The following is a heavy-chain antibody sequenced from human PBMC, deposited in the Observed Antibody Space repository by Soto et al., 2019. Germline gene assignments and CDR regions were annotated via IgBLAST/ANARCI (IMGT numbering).Heavy chain of an antibody. Sequence: SETLSLTCTFSGDSIRSSSYWGWIRQPPGKGLEWIGSIYSTGNTYYNPSLNSQVTISVDTSKNQFSLNVISVTAADTAVYYCRRSSRYSTDVWGQGTTVT. J-gene: IGHJ6*02. V-gene: IGHV4-39*01. CDR2: IYSTGNT. CDR1: GDSIRSSSY. CDR3: RRSSRYSTDV. D-gene: IGHD6-13*01.